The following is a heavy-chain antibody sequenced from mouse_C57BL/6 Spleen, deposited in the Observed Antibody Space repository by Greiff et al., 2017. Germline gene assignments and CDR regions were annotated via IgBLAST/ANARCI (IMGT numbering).Heavy chain of an antibody. J-gene: IGHJ3*01. V-gene: IGHV1-52*01. Sequence: QVQLQQPGAELVRPGSSVKLSCKASGYTFTSYWMHWVKQRPIQGLEWIGNIDPSDSETHYNQKFKDKATLTVDKSSSTAYMQLSSLTSEDSAVYFDARVDDCEWSAYWGQETLVTVSA. CDR2: IDPSDSET. D-gene: IGHD2-4*01. CDR1: GYTFTSYW. CDR3: ARVDDCEWSAY.